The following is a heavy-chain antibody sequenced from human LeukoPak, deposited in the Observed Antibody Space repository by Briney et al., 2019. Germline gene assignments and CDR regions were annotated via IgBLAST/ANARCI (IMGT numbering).Heavy chain of an antibody. CDR3: ARDRGRYYMDV. CDR1: EFSFITYW. Sequence: GGSLRLSCAASEFSFITYWMTWVRQAPGKGPEWVAKIKQDGSEKYYVDSVKGRFTISRDNARNSLYLQMNSLRAGDTAVYYCARDRGRYYMDVSGKGTTVTISS. J-gene: IGHJ6*03. CDR2: IKQDGSEK. D-gene: IGHD6-25*01. V-gene: IGHV3-7*01.